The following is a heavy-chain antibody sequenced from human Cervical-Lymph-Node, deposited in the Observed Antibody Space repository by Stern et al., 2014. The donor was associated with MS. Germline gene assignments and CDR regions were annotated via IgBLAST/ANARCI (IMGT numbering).Heavy chain of an antibody. J-gene: IGHJ4*02. D-gene: IGHD1-1*01. CDR1: GFTVSRDY. CDR2: ITNVGST. CDR3: ARDTSSPERSDW. Sequence: EVQLVESGGGVIQPGGSLRLSCTASGFTVSRDYMPWVRQAPGKGLEWFSLITNVGSTFYTDSVKGRFTISRNDSKNTVYLHMTSLRAEDTAMYYCARDTSSPERSDWWGQGTLVTVSS. V-gene: IGHV3-53*01.